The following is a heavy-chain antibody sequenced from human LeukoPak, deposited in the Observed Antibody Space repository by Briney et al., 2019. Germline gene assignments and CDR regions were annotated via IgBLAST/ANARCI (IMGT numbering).Heavy chain of an antibody. V-gene: IGHV3-23*01. CDR2: ISGSGGST. CDR1: GITLSNYG. Sequence: PGGSLRLSCAVSGITLSNYGMSWVRQAPGKGLEWVSAISGSGGSTYYADSVKGRFTISRDNSKNTLYLQMNSLRAEDTAVYYCAKTEYDFWSGPFDPWGQGTLVTVSS. J-gene: IGHJ5*02. CDR3: AKTEYDFWSGPFDP. D-gene: IGHD3-3*01.